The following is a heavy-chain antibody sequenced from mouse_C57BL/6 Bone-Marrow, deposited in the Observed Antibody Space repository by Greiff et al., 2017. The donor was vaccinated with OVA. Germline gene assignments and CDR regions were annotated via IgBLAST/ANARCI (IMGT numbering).Heavy chain of an antibody. CDR1: GYTFTSYW. V-gene: IGHV1-7*01. CDR3: ARRSYGYEGGFAY. CDR2: INPSSGYT. D-gene: IGHD2-2*01. J-gene: IGHJ3*01. Sequence: VMLVESGAELAKPGASVKLSCKASGYTFTSYWMHWVKQRPGQGLEWIGYINPSSGYTKYNQKFKDKATLTADKSSSTAYMQLSSLTYEDSAVYYCARRSYGYEGGFAYWGQGTLVTVSA.